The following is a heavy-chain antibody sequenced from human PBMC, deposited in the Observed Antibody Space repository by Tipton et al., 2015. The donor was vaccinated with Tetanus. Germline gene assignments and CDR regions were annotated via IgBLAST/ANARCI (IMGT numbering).Heavy chain of an antibody. CDR2: INHSGST. J-gene: IGHJ5*02. D-gene: IGHD2-2*01. V-gene: IGHV4-34*01. CDR1: GGSFSGYY. Sequence: TLSLTCAVYGGSFSGYYWSWIRQPPGKGLEWIGEINHSGSTNYNPPLKSRVPISVDTSKNQFSLKLSSVTAADTAVYYCARGLLVVVPAARGRYNGFDPWGQGTLVTVSS. CDR3: ARGLLVVVPAARGRYNGFDP.